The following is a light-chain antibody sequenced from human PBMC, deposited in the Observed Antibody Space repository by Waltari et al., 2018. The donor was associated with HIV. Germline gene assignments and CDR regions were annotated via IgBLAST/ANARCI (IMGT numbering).Light chain of an antibody. CDR2: EVS. Sequence: QSALTQPASVSGSPGQSITISCTGTTSAVGASKYVSWYQQHPGKAPKLMIYEVSNRPSGVSNRFSGSKSGNTASLTISGLQAEDEADYFCSSYTSSSTLVFGSGTKVTVL. V-gene: IGLV2-14*01. CDR3: SSYTSSSTLV. CDR1: TSAVGASKY. J-gene: IGLJ1*01.